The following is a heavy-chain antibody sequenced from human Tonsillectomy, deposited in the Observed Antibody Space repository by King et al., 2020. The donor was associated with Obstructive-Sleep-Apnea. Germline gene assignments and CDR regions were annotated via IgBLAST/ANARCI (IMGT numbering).Heavy chain of an antibody. J-gene: IGHJ4*02. CDR1: GGSITSGGYS. Sequence: QLQESGPGLVKPSQTLSLTCAVSGGSITSGGYSWSWIRQPPGRGLEWIGYIYHTGSTHFDPSIRSRLTMSVETSKTQFSLRLTSVTAADTAVYYCARASYILPIEYWGQGTLVTVSS. D-gene: IGHD3-10*01. CDR3: ARASYILPIEY. CDR2: IYHTGST. V-gene: IGHV4-30-4*07.